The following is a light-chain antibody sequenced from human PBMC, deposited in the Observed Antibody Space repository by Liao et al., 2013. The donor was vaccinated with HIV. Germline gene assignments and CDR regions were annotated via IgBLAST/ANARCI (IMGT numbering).Light chain of an antibody. V-gene: IGLV3-21*04. CDR1: NLGHKS. J-gene: IGLJ2*01. CDR2: YNN. CDR3: QVWDRSNERHI. Sequence: SYVLTQPPSVSVAPGKTASITCGGNNLGHKSVNWYQQRPGQAPMLVIHYNNDRPSGIPERFSGSSSGNTATLTISGVEAGDEATYYCQVWDRSNERHIFGGGTKLTVL.